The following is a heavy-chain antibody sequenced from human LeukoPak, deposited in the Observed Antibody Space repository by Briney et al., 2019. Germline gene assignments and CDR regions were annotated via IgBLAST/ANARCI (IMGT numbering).Heavy chain of an antibody. D-gene: IGHD3-3*01. Sequence: SETLSLTCTVSGGSISSGSYYWSWIRQPAGKGLEWIGRIYTSGSTNYNPSLKSRVTISVDTSKNQFSLKLSSVTAADTAVYYCARDVRSGNMDVWGEGTTVTVSS. V-gene: IGHV4-61*02. CDR1: GGSISSGSYY. J-gene: IGHJ6*03. CDR3: ARDVRSGNMDV. CDR2: IYTSGST.